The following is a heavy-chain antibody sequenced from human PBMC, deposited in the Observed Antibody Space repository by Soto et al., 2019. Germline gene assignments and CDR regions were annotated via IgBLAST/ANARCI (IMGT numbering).Heavy chain of an antibody. CDR3: ARVDRYYYDSSGPEDAFDI. CDR1: GGTFSSYA. Sequence: ASVKVSCKASGGTFSSYAISWVRQAPGRGREWMGGIIPIFGTANYAQKFQGRVTITADESTSTAYMELSSLRSEDTAVYYCARVDRYYYDSSGPEDAFDIWGQGXMVTVSS. V-gene: IGHV1-69*13. D-gene: IGHD3-22*01. J-gene: IGHJ3*02. CDR2: IIPIFGTA.